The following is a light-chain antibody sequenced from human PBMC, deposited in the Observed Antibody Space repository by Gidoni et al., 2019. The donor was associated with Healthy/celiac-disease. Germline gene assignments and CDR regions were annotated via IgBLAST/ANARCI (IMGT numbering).Light chain of an antibody. CDR3: MQALQTPRT. CDR1: QSLLHSNGYNY. CDR2: LGY. J-gene: IGKJ1*01. V-gene: IGKV2-28*01. Sequence: DIVMTQSPLSLPVTPVEPASISCRSSQSLLHSNGYNYLDCYLQKPGQSPHLLFYLGYNRASGVPDRFSGSGSGTDFTLKISRVEAEDVGVYYCMQALQTPRTFGQGTKVEIK.